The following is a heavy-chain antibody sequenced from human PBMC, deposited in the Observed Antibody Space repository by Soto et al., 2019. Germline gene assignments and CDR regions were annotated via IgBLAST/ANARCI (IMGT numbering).Heavy chain of an antibody. CDR1: GFTFSSYA. Sequence: EVQLLESGGGLVQPGGSLRLSCAASGFTFSSYAMSWVRQAPGKGLEWVSAISGSGGSTYYADSVKGRFTISRDNSKNTRYLQMNSLRAEDTAVYYCARSLNSGYYFYYFYGMDVWGQGTTVTVSS. D-gene: IGHD5-12*01. J-gene: IGHJ6*02. CDR2: ISGSGGST. CDR3: ARSLNSGYYFYYFYGMDV. V-gene: IGHV3-23*01.